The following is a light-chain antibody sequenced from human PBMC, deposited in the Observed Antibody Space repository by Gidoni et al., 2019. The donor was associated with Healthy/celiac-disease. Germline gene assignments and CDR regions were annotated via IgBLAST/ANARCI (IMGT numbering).Light chain of an antibody. CDR3: QSYDSSLGV. Sequence: QSVLTQPPSVSGAPGQRVPISCTGRSSNIGAGYDVHWYQQLPGTDPKLLIYGNSNRPFGVPDRFSCSKSGTSASLAITGLQAEDEADYYCQSYDSSLGVFGTGTKVTVL. J-gene: IGLJ1*01. CDR1: SSNIGAGYD. CDR2: GNS. V-gene: IGLV1-40*01.